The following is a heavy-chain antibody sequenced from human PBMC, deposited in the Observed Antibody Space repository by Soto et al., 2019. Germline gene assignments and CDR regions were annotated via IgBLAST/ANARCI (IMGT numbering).Heavy chain of an antibody. J-gene: IGHJ1*01. CDR1: GGSISSSSYY. V-gene: IGHV4-39*01. Sequence: QLQLQESGPGLVKPSETLSLTCTVSGGSISSSSYYWGWIRQPPGKGVEWIGSIYYSGSTYYNPSFTTRFTTSLDTSRNRLCLKLSAATAAETAVYYCASRDHHAYWGQASLVTVPS. CDR2: IYYSGST. D-gene: IGHD2-21*01. CDR3: ASRDHHAY.